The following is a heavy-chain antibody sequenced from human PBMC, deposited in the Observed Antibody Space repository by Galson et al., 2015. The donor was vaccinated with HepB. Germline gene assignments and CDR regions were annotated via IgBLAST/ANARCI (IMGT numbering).Heavy chain of an antibody. Sequence: SLRLSCAASGFSFSHYTVNWVRQGPGKGLEWVAYISSSSSIINYADSVKGRFTISRDNAKNTLYLQMHSLRDEDTAVYYCARDDKYAVAIWGRGTMGTVSS. CDR3: ARDDKYAVAI. V-gene: IGHV3-48*02. CDR2: ISSSSSII. CDR1: GFSFSHYT. J-gene: IGHJ3*02.